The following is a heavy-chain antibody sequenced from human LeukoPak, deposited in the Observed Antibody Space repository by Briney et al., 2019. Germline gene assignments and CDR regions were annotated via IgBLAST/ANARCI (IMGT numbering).Heavy chain of an antibody. J-gene: IGHJ4*02. Sequence: GRSLRLSCAASGFTFSSYAMHWVRQAPGKGLEWVAVISYDGSNKYYADSVKGRFTISRDNSKNTLYLQMNSLRAKDTAVYYCAREASVVTMIVVVTGGYFDYWGQGTLVTVSS. V-gene: IGHV3-30*04. CDR3: AREASVVTMIVVVTGGYFDY. CDR2: ISYDGSNK. CDR1: GFTFSSYA. D-gene: IGHD3-22*01.